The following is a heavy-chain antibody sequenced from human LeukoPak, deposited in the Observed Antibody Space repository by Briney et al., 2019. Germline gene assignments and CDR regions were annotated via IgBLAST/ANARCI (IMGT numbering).Heavy chain of an antibody. D-gene: IGHD3-10*01. J-gene: IGHJ4*02. CDR1: GGSFSGYY. CDR2: INHSGST. CDR3: ARIATMVRGVYPFDY. Sequence: PSETLSLTCAVYGGSFSGYYWSWIRQPPGKGLEWIGEINHSGSTNYNPSLKSRVTISVDTSKNQFSLKLSSVTAADTAVYYCARIATMVRGVYPFDYWGQGTLVTVSS. V-gene: IGHV4-34*01.